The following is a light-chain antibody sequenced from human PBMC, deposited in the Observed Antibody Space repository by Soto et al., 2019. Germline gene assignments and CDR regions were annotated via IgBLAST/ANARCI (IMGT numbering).Light chain of an antibody. J-gene: IGKJ3*01. CDR3: QQYGFGGT. Sequence: EIVVTQSQANLSLSPGGRATLSCRASQSVSSSYLAWYQQQPGQAPRLLIYGASSRATGIPDRFSGSGSGTDFTLTISRLEPEDFAVYYCQQYGFGGTFGPRTMVDI. CDR2: GAS. CDR1: QSVSSSY. V-gene: IGKV3-20*01.